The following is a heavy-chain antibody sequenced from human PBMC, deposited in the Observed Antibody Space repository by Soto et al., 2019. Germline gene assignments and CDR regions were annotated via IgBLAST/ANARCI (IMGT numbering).Heavy chain of an antibody. J-gene: IGHJ4*02. CDR3: ARKMNMAIFGVAPV. CDR2: ISYDGSNK. Sequence: PGGSLRLSCAASGFTFSSYGMHWVRQAPGKGLEWVAVISYDGSNKYYADSVKGRFTISRDNSKNTLYLQMNSLRAEDTAVYYCARKMNMAIFGVAPVWGQGTLDTVSS. V-gene: IGHV3-30*03. CDR1: GFTFSSYG. D-gene: IGHD3-3*01.